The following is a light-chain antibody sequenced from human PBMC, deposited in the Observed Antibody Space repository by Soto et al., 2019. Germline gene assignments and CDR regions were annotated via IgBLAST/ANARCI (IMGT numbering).Light chain of an antibody. Sequence: EIVLTQSPATLSVSPGERATLSCRASQSVSSNLAWYQQKPGQAPSLLIYGASTRATGIPARFSGSGSGTEFTLTISSLQSEDFAVYYCQQYNNWPLGFGGGTKVDI. CDR2: GAS. J-gene: IGKJ4*01. V-gene: IGKV3-15*01. CDR3: QQYNNWPLG. CDR1: QSVSSN.